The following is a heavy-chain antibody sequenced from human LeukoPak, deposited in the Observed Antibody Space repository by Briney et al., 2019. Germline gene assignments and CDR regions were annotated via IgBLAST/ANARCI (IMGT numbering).Heavy chain of an antibody. Sequence: ASVKVSCKASGYTFTSYGISWVRQAPGQGLEWMGCISAYNGNTNYAQKLQGTVTMTTDTSTSTAYMELRSLRSDDTAVYYCARARGYSSSWYYPTFDYWGQGTLVTVSS. CDR3: ARARGYSSSWYYPTFDY. D-gene: IGHD6-13*01. V-gene: IGHV1-18*01. CDR1: GYTFTSYG. J-gene: IGHJ4*02. CDR2: ISAYNGNT.